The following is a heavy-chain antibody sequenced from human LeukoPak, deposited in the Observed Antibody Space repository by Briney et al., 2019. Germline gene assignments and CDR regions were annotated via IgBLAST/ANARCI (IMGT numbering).Heavy chain of an antibody. CDR3: ARGDVDTADAFDI. CDR2: IIPMFGTA. V-gene: IGHV1-69*05. D-gene: IGHD5-18*01. CDR1: GYSFTTYG. Sequence: ASVEVSCKTSGYSFTTYGVTWVRQAPGQGLEWMGGIIPMFGTANYAQKFQGRVTITRDTSASTAYMELSSLRSEDMAVYYCARGDVDTADAFDIWGQGTMVTVSS. J-gene: IGHJ3*02.